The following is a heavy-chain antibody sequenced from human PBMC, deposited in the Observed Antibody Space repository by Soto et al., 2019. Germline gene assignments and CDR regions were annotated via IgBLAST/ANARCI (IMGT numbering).Heavy chain of an antibody. CDR3: ARQRTQQLRYMDV. V-gene: IGHV4-39*01. CDR1: GGSISSSSYY. CDR2: IYYSGST. D-gene: IGHD6-13*01. Sequence: SETLSLTCTVSGGSISSSSYYWGWIRQPPGKGLEWIGSIYYSGSTYYNPSLKSRVTISVDTSKNQFSLKLSSVTAADTAVYYCARQRTQQLRYMDVWGKGTTVTVSS. J-gene: IGHJ6*03.